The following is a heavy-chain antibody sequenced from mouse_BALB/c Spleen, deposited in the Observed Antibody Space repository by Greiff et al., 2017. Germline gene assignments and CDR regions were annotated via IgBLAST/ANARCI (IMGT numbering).Heavy chain of an antibody. CDR2: IDPANGNT. V-gene: IGHV14-3*02. D-gene: IGHD1-1*01. J-gene: IGHJ4*01. Sequence: EVQLQQSGAELVKPGASVKLSCTASGFNIKDTYMHWVKQRPEQGLEWIGRIDPANGNTKYDPKFQGKATITADTSSNTAYLQLSSLTSEDTAVYYCARSHYYGSSYEAMDYWGQGTSVTVSS. CDR1: GFNIKDTY. CDR3: ARSHYYGSSYEAMDY.